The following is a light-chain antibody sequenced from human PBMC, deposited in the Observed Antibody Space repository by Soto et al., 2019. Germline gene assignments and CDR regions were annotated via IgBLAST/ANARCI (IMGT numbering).Light chain of an antibody. CDR2: DVS. CDR1: HSLDNC. J-gene: IGKJ1*01. V-gene: IGKV1-5*01. CDR3: QQYSRYWT. Sequence: EIHITQSPSTLSASIGDRVTITCRASHSLDNCLALYQRKRGKAPKLLFYDVSSLKGGVPSRCSGSGSETEFPLTISRLFPDDFATYYRQQYSRYWTFGQGTKVDIK.